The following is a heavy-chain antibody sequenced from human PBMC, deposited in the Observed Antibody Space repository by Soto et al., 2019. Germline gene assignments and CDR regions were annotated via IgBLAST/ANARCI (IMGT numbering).Heavy chain of an antibody. CDR2: IERDDDDK. V-gene: IGHV2-70*13. CDR3: ARSIRGPRRFNGMDV. CDR1: GFSLTSPGMC. J-gene: IGHJ6*02. Sequence: SGPTLVNPTETLTLTCTFSGFSLTSPGMCVSWIRQSPGKALEWLALIERDDDDKYYSTPLKTRLTISKDTRKNQVVLTMANMEPADTATYYCARSIRGPRRFNGMDVWGQGTMVTVSS. D-gene: IGHD1-20*01.